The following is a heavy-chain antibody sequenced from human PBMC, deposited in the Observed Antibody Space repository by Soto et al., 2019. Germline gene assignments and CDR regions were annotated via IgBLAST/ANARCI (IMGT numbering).Heavy chain of an antibody. Sequence: PGESLKISCKGSGYSFTNHWIAWVRQMPGRGLEWMGIIYPADSHTTYSPSFQGQVINSVDKSISTAYLQWSSLKASDTALYYCARRTPRASDSVDYWGQGTLVTVSS. CDR3: ARRTPRASDSVDY. V-gene: IGHV5-51*01. CDR1: GYSFTNHW. D-gene: IGHD3-10*01. CDR2: IYPADSHT. J-gene: IGHJ4*02.